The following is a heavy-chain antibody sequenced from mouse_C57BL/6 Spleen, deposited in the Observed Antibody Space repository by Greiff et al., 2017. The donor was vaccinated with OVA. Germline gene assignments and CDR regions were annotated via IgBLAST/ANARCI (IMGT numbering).Heavy chain of an antibody. J-gene: IGHJ4*01. CDR3: ARHQGL. V-gene: IGHV5-6*01. CDR2: ISSGGSYT. D-gene: IGHD3-3*01. CDR1: GFTFSSYG. Sequence: EVKLVESGGDLVKPGGSLKLSCAASGFTFSSYGMSWVRQTPDKRLEWVATISSGGSYTYYPDSVKGRFTISRDNAKNTLYLQMSSLKSEDTAMYYCARHQGLWGQGTSVTVSS.